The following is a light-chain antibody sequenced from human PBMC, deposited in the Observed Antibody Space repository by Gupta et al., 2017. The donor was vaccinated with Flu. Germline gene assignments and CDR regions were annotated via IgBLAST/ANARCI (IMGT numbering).Light chain of an antibody. V-gene: IGLV3-1*01. J-gene: IGLJ2*01. CDR1: KLGYKY. Sequence: SYELTQPPSVSVSPGQTASVTCTGDKLGYKYVCWYQQKPGQSPVLVIYQDTKRPSGIPERFAGSNSGNTATLTISGTQAMDEADYYCQAWDSGTCGFGGGTKLTVL. CDR3: QAWDSGTCG. CDR2: QDT.